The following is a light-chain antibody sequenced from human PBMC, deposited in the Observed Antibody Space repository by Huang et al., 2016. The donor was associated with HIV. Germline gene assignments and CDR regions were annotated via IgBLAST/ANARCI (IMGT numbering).Light chain of an antibody. Sequence: DIQMTQSPSSLSASVGDRVTITCQASQDISNYLNWYQQKPGKAPKLLIYDASNLETGVPVRFRGSGSGTDFTFAISSLQPEDIATYYCQQYDNLPFTFGPGTKVDIK. V-gene: IGKV1-33*01. CDR2: DAS. J-gene: IGKJ3*01. CDR3: QQYDNLPFT. CDR1: QDISNY.